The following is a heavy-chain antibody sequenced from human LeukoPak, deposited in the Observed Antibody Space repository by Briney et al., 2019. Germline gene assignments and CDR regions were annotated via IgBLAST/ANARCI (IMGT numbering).Heavy chain of an antibody. CDR3: ARGDNWFDP. J-gene: IGHJ5*02. CDR2: IYSGGDT. CDR1: GFFVSNNY. Sequence: GGSLRLSCAASGFFVSNNYMSWVRQAPGKGLEWVSVIYSGGDTYYADSVKGRFTISRDNAKNSLYLQMNSLRAEDTAVYYCARGDNWFDPWGQGTLVTVSS. V-gene: IGHV3-66*01.